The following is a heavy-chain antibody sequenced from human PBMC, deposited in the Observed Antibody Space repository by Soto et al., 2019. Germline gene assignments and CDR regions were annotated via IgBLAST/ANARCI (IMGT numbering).Heavy chain of an antibody. D-gene: IGHD1-20*01. Sequence: QVQLVQSGAEVKKPGASVKVTFKAYGYTFTSCDINWVRQATGQGLEWMGWMNPNTGNTGYAQKLQGRVTMTRNTSISTAYMELSSLRSEDTAAYYCAREITGKFPNWGQGTLVTFSS. CDR2: MNPNTGNT. CDR1: GYTFTSCD. CDR3: AREITGKFPN. V-gene: IGHV1-8*01. J-gene: IGHJ4*02.